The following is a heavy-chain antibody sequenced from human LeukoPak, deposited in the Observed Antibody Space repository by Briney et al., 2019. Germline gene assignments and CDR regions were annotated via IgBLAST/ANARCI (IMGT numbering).Heavy chain of an antibody. D-gene: IGHD2-2*01. J-gene: IGHJ3*02. CDR3: ARSNIVVVPAARSSDAFDI. Sequence: SETLSLTCTVSGGSISSGSYYWSWIRQPAGKGLEWIGRIYTSGSTNYNPSLKSRVTISVDTSKNQFSLKLSSVTAADTAVYYCARSNIVVVPAARSSDAFDIWGQGTMVTVSS. CDR2: IYTSGST. CDR1: GGSISSGSYY. V-gene: IGHV4-61*02.